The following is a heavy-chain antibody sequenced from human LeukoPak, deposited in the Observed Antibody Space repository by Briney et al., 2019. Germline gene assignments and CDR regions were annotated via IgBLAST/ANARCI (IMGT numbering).Heavy chain of an antibody. CDR1: GGSISNYY. J-gene: IGHJ4*02. V-gene: IGHV4-59*01. D-gene: IGHD3-22*01. Sequence: PSETLSLTCTVSGGSISNYYWSWIRQPPGKGLEYIGYISYSGSTNYNPSLKSRVTISMDTSKSQLSLKLSSVTAADTAVYYCASLYSSDYRVVDYWGQGTLVTVSS. CDR2: ISYSGST. CDR3: ASLYSSDYRVVDY.